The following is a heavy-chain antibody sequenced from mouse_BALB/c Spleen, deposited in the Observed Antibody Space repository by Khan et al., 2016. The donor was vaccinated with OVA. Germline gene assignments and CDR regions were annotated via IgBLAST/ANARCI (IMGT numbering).Heavy chain of an antibody. D-gene: IGHD2-14*01. CDR3: ARSLYYSYGYALDC. J-gene: IGHJ4*01. V-gene: IGHV3-2*02. Sequence: EVKLLESGPGLVKPSQSLSLTCTVTGYAITSDYAWNWIRQFPGNKLEWMGYISSTGSTSYNPSLKSRISITRDTSKNQFFLQLQSVTTEDTATYYCARSLYYSYGYALDCWGRGTSVTVAS. CDR1: GYAITSDYA. CDR2: ISSTGST.